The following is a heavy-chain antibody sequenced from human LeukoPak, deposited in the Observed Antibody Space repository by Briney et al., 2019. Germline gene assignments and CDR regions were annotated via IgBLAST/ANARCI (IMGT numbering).Heavy chain of an antibody. J-gene: IGHJ6*02. CDR2: IYYSGST. CDR1: GGSISSCY. Sequence: PSETLSLTCTVSGGSISSCYWSWIRQPPGKGLEWIGYIYYSGSTNYNPSLKSRVTISVDTSKNQFSLKLSSVTAADTAVYYCARRPPVGYYGMDVWGQGTTVTVSS. V-gene: IGHV4-59*01. CDR3: ARRPPVGYYGMDV. D-gene: IGHD1-14*01.